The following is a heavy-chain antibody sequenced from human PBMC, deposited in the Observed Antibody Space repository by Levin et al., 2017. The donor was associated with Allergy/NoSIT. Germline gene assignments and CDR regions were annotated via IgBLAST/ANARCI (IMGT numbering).Heavy chain of an antibody. Sequence: GESLKISCAASGFTFRSYDMHWVRQAPGKGLEWVAVISYDGTNKYHADSVKGRLTISRDNSKNTLYLQMNSLRAEDTAVYYCAKDRAVGAAAVSGFDIWGQGTMVTVSS. J-gene: IGHJ3*02. CDR2: ISYDGTNK. V-gene: IGHV3-30*18. D-gene: IGHD1-26*01. CDR3: AKDRAVGAAAVSGFDI. CDR1: GFTFRSYD.